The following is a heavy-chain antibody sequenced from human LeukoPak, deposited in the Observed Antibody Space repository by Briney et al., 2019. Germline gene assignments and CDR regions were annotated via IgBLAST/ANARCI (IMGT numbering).Heavy chain of an antibody. CDR2: ISGNNDNP. CDR1: GYTFSNFG. J-gene: IGHJ4*02. D-gene: IGHD2-2*01. V-gene: IGHV1-18*01. CDR3: ARDGTSTDDY. Sequence: ASVRVSCKASGYTFSNFGINWVRQAPGQGLEWMGWISGNNDNPNYGQKIQGRFTVTTDSSTNTAYMELRNLRLDDTAVYYCARDGTSTDDYWGQGTLVTVSS.